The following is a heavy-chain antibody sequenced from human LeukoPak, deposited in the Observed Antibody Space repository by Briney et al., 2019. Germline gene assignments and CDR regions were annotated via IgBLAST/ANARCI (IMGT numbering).Heavy chain of an antibody. CDR1: GGSISSSSYY. CDR3: ARHYGPYSSSAYYFDY. CDR2: IYYSGST. J-gene: IGHJ4*02. Sequence: SETLSLTCTVSGGSISSSSYYWGWIRQPPGKGLEWIGSIYYSGSTYYNPSLKSRVTISVDTSKNQFSLKLSSVTAADTAVYCCARHYGPYSSSAYYFDYWGQGTLVTVSS. D-gene: IGHD6-6*01. V-gene: IGHV4-39*01.